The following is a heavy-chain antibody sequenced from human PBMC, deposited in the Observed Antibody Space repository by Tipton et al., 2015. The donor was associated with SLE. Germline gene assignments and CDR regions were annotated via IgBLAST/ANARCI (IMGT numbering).Heavy chain of an antibody. J-gene: IGHJ4*02. CDR3: ASLLWGGWPFDH. CDR2: ISGGSDIA. Sequence: SLRLSCAASGFTFSSYSMTWVRQAPGKALEWVSIISGGSDIANYADSVKGRFTISRDNSKNTLYLQMSSLTAADTAVYYCASLLWGGWPFDHWGQGTLVTVSS. D-gene: IGHD6-19*01. CDR1: GFTFSSYS. V-gene: IGHV3-23*01.